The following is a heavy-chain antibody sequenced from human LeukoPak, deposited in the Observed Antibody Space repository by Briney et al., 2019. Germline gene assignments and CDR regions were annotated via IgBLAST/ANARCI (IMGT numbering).Heavy chain of an antibody. Sequence: GGSLRLSCAASGFTFSSYAMKWVRQAPGKGPEWVSVITGGGTDYADSVKGRFTISRDNSKNTVYLQMNSLRAEDTALYYCARDRGYSYGHPFDIWGQGTMVTVSS. CDR3: ARDRGYSYGHPFDI. CDR1: GFTFSSYA. CDR2: ITGGGT. V-gene: IGHV3-23*01. J-gene: IGHJ3*02. D-gene: IGHD5-18*01.